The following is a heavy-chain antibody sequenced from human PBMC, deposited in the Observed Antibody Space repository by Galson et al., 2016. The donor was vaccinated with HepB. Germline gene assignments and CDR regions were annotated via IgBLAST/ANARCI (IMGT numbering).Heavy chain of an antibody. CDR1: GYTFTSSY. V-gene: IGHV1-46*01. J-gene: IGHJ4*02. CDR3: ARGQTNGNYYDILTGYYKEQDRRSYY. CDR2: INPSGGRT. D-gene: IGHD3-9*01. Sequence: SVKVSCKASGYTFTSSYMHWARQAPGQGLEWMGIINPSGGRTRYAQEFKGRVTMTRDTSTSTVDMEMSSLRSDDTAVYYCARGQTNGNYYDILTGYYKEQDRRSYYWGQGTLVTVSS.